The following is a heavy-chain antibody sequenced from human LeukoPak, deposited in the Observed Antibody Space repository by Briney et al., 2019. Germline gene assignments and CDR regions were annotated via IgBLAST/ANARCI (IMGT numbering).Heavy chain of an antibody. CDR2: ISYDGGNK. CDR3: AKDPLSRIVGAIGHYY. CDR1: GFTFSSYG. D-gene: IGHD1-26*01. Sequence: GGSLRLSCAASGFTFSSYGMHWVRQAPGKGLEWVAVISYDGGNKYYADSVKGRFTISRDNSKNTLYLQMNSLRAEDTAVYYCAKDPLSRIVGAIGHYYWGQGTLVTVSS. V-gene: IGHV3-30*18. J-gene: IGHJ4*02.